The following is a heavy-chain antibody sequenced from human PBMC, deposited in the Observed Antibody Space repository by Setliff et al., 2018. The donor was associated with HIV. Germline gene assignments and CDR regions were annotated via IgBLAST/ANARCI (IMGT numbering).Heavy chain of an antibody. V-gene: IGHV4-61*09. CDR1: GGSIGGGSHY. J-gene: IGHJ3*02. CDR2: IYTTGST. CDR3: AKTSVGATGLYAFDI. Sequence: SETLSLTCTVSGGSIGGGSHYWSWIRQPAGKGLEWIGHIYTTGSTNYNPSLKSRVTISADTSNNQFSLRLTPMTAADTAVYYCAKTSVGATGLYAFDIWGQGTMVTVSS. D-gene: IGHD1-26*01.